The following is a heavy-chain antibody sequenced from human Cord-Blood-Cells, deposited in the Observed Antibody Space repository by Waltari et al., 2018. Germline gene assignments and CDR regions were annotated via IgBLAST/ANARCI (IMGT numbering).Heavy chain of an antibody. CDR3: ATIAAAGAEYFQH. V-gene: IGHV1-2*04. Sequence: QVQLVQSGAEVKKPGASVKVSCKASGYTFTGYYMHWVRQAPGQGLEWMGWINPNSGGTNYAQKFHGWVTMTRDTSISTAYMELSRLRSDDTAVYYCATIAAAGAEYFQHWGQGTLVTVSS. D-gene: IGHD6-13*01. J-gene: IGHJ1*01. CDR1: GYTFTGYY. CDR2: INPNSGGT.